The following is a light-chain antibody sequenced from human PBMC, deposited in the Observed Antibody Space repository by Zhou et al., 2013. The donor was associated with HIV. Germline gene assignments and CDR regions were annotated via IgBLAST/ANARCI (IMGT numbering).Light chain of an antibody. CDR2: KAS. J-gene: IGKJ2*03. Sequence: DIQMTQSPSSLSASVGGRVNITCRASKGIGNELGWYQQKPGKAPKVLIYKASTLESGVPPRFSGSGSGTEFTLTISSLQPDDFATYYCQQYNSYPYSFGLGTKLEIK. CDR1: KGIGNE. V-gene: IGKV1-17*01. CDR3: QQYNSYPYS.